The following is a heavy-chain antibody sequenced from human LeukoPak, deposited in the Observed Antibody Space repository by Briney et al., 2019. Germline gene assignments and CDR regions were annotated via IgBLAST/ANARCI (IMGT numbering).Heavy chain of an antibody. D-gene: IGHD2-15*01. J-gene: IGHJ5*02. Sequence: PSETLSLTCTVSGGSISSYYWSWIRQPAGKGLEWIGRIYTSGSTNYNPSLKTRVTISVDTSKNQFSLKLSSVTAADTAVYYCARDCSGGSCYSGVWSSWGQGTLVTVSS. CDR3: ARDCSGGSCYSGVWSS. CDR2: IYTSGST. V-gene: IGHV4-4*07. CDR1: GGSISSYY.